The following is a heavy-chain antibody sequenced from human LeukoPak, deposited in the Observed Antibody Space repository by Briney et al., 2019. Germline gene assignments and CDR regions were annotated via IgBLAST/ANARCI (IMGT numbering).Heavy chain of an antibody. CDR2: IIPIFGTA. V-gene: IGHV1-69*13. J-gene: IGHJ3*02. CDR1: GGTFSSYA. D-gene: IGHD6-6*01. CDR3: ARDGEYSSSSDAFDI. Sequence: SVKVSCKASGGTFSSYAISWVRQAPGQGFEWIGGIIPIFGTANYAQKFQGRVTITADESTSTAYMKLSSLRSEDTAVYYCARDGEYSSSSDAFDIWGQGTMVTVSS.